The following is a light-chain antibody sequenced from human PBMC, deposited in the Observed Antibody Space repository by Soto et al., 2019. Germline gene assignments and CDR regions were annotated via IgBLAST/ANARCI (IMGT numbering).Light chain of an antibody. J-gene: IGKJ4*01. Sequence: DIQMTQSPSTLSASVGDRVTITCRASQGISTWLAWYQQKPGKAPKLLIYKASSLGCGVPSRFSGSGSGTEFTITVSSLQTHDFATYDCQQYNIYPLTFGGGTTVEIK. V-gene: IGKV1-5*03. CDR1: QGISTW. CDR2: KAS. CDR3: QQYNIYPLT.